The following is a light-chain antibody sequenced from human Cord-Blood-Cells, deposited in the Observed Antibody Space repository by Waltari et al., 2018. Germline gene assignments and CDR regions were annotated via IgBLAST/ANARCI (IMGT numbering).Light chain of an antibody. J-gene: IGLJ3*02. CDR3: GTWDSSLSAGV. Sequence: QSVLTQPPSVSAAPGQKVTISCSGSSSNIGTNYVSWYQPPPGTAPKLLIYNNNKRPSGNPDRFSCSKSGTSATLGITGLQTGDEADYYCGTWDSSLSAGVFGGGTKLTVL. V-gene: IGLV1-51*01. CDR2: NNN. CDR1: SSNIGTNY.